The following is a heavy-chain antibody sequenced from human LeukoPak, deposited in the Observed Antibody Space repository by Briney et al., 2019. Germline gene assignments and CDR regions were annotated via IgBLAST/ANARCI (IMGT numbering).Heavy chain of an antibody. V-gene: IGHV3-7*01. Sequence: GGSLSLSCAAPGPTFSNYWMSWVRHAPGKGLEWVANIKEDGSEKYYVDSVKGRFTISRDNARNSLYLQMNSLRAEDTAVYYCASGRQLGYWGQGTLVTVSS. J-gene: IGHJ4*02. CDR2: IKEDGSEK. CDR3: ASGRQLGY. D-gene: IGHD6-13*01. CDR1: GPTFSNYW.